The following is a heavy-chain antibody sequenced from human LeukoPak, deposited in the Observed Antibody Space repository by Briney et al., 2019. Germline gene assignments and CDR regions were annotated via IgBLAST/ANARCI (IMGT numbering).Heavy chain of an antibody. D-gene: IGHD6-13*01. V-gene: IGHV3-20*04. Sequence: RPGGSLRLSCAASGFTFDDYGMSWVRQAPGKGLEWVSGINWNGGSTGYADSMKGRFTISRDNAKNSLYLQMNSLRAEDTALYYCASMVQLPPIAAAGTPSYYYMDVWGKGTTVTVSS. CDR2: INWNGGST. J-gene: IGHJ6*03. CDR1: GFTFDDYG. CDR3: ASMVQLPPIAAAGTPSYYYMDV.